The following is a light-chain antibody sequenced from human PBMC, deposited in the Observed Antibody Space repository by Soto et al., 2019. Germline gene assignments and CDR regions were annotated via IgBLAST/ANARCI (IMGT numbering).Light chain of an antibody. CDR3: QVSGRSALYT. V-gene: IGKV3-20*01. CDR1: QSVSSSS. Sequence: EMVLTQSPGTLSLSPGERATLSCRASQSVSSSSLAWYQQKRGQAHRLLIYGASSRATGIPDRFSGSGSGTDFPLTISRLEPEDFAVYYCQVSGRSALYTFGQGTRLEIK. J-gene: IGKJ2*01. CDR2: GAS.